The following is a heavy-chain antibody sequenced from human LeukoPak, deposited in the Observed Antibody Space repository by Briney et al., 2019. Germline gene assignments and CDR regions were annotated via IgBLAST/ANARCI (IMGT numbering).Heavy chain of an antibody. J-gene: IGHJ4*02. V-gene: IGHV3-7*01. Sequence: GGSLRHSCAASGFRFTGYWMTWVRQTPGKGLEWVARLHPDGSERNYVGSVEGRFTVSGDNAKSSLYLQMNSLRVEDTAVYYCARGGYSFDYLGQGTLVTVSS. CDR1: GFRFTGYW. CDR3: ARGGYSFDY. CDR2: LHPDGSER. D-gene: IGHD5-12*01.